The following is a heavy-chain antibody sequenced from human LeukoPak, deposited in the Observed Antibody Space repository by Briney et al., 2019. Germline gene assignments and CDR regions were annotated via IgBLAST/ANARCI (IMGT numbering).Heavy chain of an antibody. V-gene: IGHV4-34*01. D-gene: IGHD6-19*01. CDR2: INHSGSN. CDR3: ARWWLVHQAFDY. Sequence: SETLSLTCAVYGGSFSGYYWSWIRQPPGKGLEWIGEINHSGSNNYNPSPKSRITISVDTSKNQFSLKLSSVTAADTAVYYCARWWLVHQAFDYWGEGTLVTVSS. J-gene: IGHJ4*02. CDR1: GGSFSGYY.